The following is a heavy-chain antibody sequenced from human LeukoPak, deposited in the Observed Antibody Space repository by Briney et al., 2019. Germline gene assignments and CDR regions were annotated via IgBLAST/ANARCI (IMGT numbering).Heavy chain of an antibody. D-gene: IGHD2/OR15-2a*01. Sequence: GGSLRLSCAASGFTFSDYYMTWLRQAPGKGLEWVSYISSSSSYANYADSVKGRFTISRDNAKKSLYLQMKTLRAEDTAVYYCAMAAEYTTTWAPGYFHHWGQGTLVSVSS. CDR3: AMAAEYTTTWAPGYFHH. J-gene: IGHJ1*01. V-gene: IGHV3-11*03. CDR1: GFTFSDYY. CDR2: ISSSSSYA.